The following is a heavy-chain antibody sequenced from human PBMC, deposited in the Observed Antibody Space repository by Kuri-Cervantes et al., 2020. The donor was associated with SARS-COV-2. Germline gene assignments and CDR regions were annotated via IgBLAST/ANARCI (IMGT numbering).Heavy chain of an antibody. Sequence: GESLKSSCAASGFTFSGYSMNWIRQAPGKGLEWVASIDSSSYYIYHADSVKGRLTISRDNAKTSLCLQMNSLKPEDTAVYYCAREEGGELGEAFDYWGQGALVTVSS. CDR2: IDSSSYYI. V-gene: IGHV3-21*01. CDR3: AREEGGELGEAFDY. J-gene: IGHJ4*02. D-gene: IGHD7-27*01. CDR1: GFTFSGYS.